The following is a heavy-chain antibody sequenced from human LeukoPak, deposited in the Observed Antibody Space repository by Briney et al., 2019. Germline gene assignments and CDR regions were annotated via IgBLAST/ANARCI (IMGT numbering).Heavy chain of an antibody. Sequence: GGSLRLSCAASGFTFSSYAMSWVRQAPGKGLEWVSAISGSGGSTYYADSVKSRFTISRHNSKNTLYLQMNSLRAEDTAVYYCAKDGIVVVPAAYYYYYMDVWGKGTTVTVSS. CDR3: AKDGIVVVPAAYYYYYMDV. J-gene: IGHJ6*03. CDR1: GFTFSSYA. D-gene: IGHD2-2*01. CDR2: ISGSGGST. V-gene: IGHV3-23*01.